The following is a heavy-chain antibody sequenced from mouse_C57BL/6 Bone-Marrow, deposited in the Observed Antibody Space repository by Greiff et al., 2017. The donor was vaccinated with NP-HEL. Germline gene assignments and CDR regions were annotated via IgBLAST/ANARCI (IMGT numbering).Heavy chain of an antibody. Sequence: DVQLVESGGGLVQPGGSLSLSCAASGFTFTDYYMSWVRQPPGKALEWLGFIRNKANGYTTEYSASVKGRFTISRDNSQSILYLQMNALRAEDSATYYCARGSNAMDYWGQGTSVTVSS. CDR3: ARGSNAMDY. V-gene: IGHV7-3*01. CDR1: GFTFTDYY. D-gene: IGHD1-1*01. J-gene: IGHJ4*01. CDR2: IRNKANGYTT.